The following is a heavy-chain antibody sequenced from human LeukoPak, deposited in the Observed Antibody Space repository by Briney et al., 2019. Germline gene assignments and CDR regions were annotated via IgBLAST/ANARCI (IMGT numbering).Heavy chain of an antibody. Sequence: GSLRLSCAASGFTFSSYSMNWVRQAPGKGLEWVSSISSSSSYIYYADSVKGRFTISRDNAKNSLFLQMNSLRAEDTAVYYCARDQGWNYQWGDVWGKGTTVTVS. D-gene: IGHD1-7*01. CDR1: GFTFSSYS. CDR2: ISSSSSYI. J-gene: IGHJ6*03. V-gene: IGHV3-21*01. CDR3: ARDQGWNYQWGDV.